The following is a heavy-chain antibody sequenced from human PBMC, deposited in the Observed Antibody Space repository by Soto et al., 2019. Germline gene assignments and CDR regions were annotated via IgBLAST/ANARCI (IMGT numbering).Heavy chain of an antibody. CDR3: ARDRNSGVTAAGSDS. V-gene: IGHV1-69*13. CDR2: IIPMFGIA. Sequence: SVKVSCKASGGTFSHYAISWVRQAPGQGLEWMGAIIPMFGIANYAQKFQDRVTIIADESTTTAYMELSSLRSEDTAIYYCARDRNSGVTAAGSDSWGQGTLVTVSS. J-gene: IGHJ4*02. CDR1: GGTFSHYA. D-gene: IGHD2-2*01.